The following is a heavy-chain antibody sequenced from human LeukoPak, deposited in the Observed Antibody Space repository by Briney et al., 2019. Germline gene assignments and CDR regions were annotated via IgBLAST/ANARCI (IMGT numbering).Heavy chain of an antibody. CDR3: AKDIGYCSSTSCYYYYMDV. V-gene: IGHV3-43D*03. J-gene: IGHJ6*03. CDR1: GFTFDDYA. D-gene: IGHD2-2*01. CDR2: ISWDGGST. Sequence: GGSLRLSCAASGFTFDDYAMHLVRQAPGKGLEWVSLISWDGGSTCYADSVKGRFTISRDNSKNSLYLQMNSLRAEDTALYYCAKDIGYCSSTSCYYYYMDVWGKGTTVTVSS.